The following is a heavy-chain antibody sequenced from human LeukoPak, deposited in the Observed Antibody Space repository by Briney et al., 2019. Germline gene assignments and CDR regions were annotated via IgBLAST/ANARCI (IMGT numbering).Heavy chain of an antibody. D-gene: IGHD3-22*01. CDR1: GGTFSSYA. CDR3: ARVIDSSGYYYFDY. Sequence: SVTVSCKASGGTFSSYAISWVRQAPGQGLEWMGRIIPIFGIANYAQKFQGRVTITADKSTSTAYMELSSLRSEDTAVYYCARVIDSSGYYYFDYWGQGTLVTVSS. V-gene: IGHV1-69*04. CDR2: IIPIFGIA. J-gene: IGHJ4*02.